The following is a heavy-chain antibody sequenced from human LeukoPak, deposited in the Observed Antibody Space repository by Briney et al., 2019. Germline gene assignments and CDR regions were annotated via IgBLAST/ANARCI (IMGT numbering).Heavy chain of an antibody. CDR2: LYSGDNT. V-gene: IGHV3-53*01. D-gene: IGHD5-18*01. CDR1: GFIVSSNY. Sequence: PGGSLRLSCAASGFIVSSNYMSWVRQAPGKGLEWVSVLYSGDNTYFADSVKGRFSISRDNSKNTVYLQMDSLRAEDTAIYYCARYTCGYSYWGQGTLVTVSS. J-gene: IGHJ4*02. CDR3: ARYTCGYSY.